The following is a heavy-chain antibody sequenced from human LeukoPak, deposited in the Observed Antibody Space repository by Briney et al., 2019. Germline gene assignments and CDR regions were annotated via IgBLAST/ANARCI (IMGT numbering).Heavy chain of an antibody. CDR2: IKQDGSEI. J-gene: IGHJ3*02. V-gene: IGHV3-7*01. Sequence: PGGSLGLSCAASGFTFSSYWMTWVRQAPGKGLEWVANIKQDGSEIYYVDSVKGRFTISRDNAQNSLYLQMNSLRAEDTAVYYCAGRGSAFDIWGQGTMVTVSS. CDR1: GFTFSSYW. CDR3: AGRGSAFDI. D-gene: IGHD3-16*01.